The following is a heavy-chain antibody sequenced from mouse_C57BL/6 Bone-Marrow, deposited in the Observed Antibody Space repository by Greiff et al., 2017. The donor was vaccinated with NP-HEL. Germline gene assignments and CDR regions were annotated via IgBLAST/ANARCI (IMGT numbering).Heavy chain of an antibody. CDR2: ISYDGSN. J-gene: IGHJ3*01. CDR3: ARGDSYPFAY. CDR1: GYSITSGYY. D-gene: IGHD2-10*01. V-gene: IGHV3-6*01. Sequence: EVKLMESGPGLVKPSQSLSLTCSVTGYSITSGYYWNWIRQFPGNKLEWMGYISYDGSNNYNPSLKNRISITRDTSKNQFFLKLNSVTTEDTATYYCARGDSYPFAYWGQGTLVTVSA.